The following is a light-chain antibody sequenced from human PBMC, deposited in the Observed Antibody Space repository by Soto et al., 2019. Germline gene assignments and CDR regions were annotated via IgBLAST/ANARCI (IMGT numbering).Light chain of an antibody. Sequence: IQMTQAPSSLSASVGDRGTMSWQASRGISSYINWYQQKPGKAPKLLIYEASSLQSGVPSRFSGSGSGTDFTLTISSLQPEDFAAYYCQQSYSTPWTFGQGTKV. V-gene: IGKV1-39*01. J-gene: IGKJ1*01. CDR2: EAS. CDR3: QQSYSTPWT. CDR1: RGISSY.